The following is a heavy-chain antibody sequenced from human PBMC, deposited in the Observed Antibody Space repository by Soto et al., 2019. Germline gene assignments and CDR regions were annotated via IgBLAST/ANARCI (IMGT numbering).Heavy chain of an antibody. CDR1: GFTFSSYE. J-gene: IGHJ3*02. Sequence: GGSLRLSCAASGFTFSSYEMNWVRQAPGKGLEWVSYISSSGSTIYYADSVKGRFTISRDNAKNSLYLQMNSLRAEDTAVYYCACYYYDSSGYYRPHAFDIWAKGQWSPSPQ. CDR2: ISSSGSTI. D-gene: IGHD3-22*01. CDR3: ACYYYDSSGYYRPHAFDI. V-gene: IGHV3-48*03.